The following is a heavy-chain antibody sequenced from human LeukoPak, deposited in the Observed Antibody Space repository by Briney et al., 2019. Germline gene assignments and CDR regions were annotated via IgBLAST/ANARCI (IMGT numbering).Heavy chain of an antibody. J-gene: IGHJ4*02. CDR1: GGSFTGYS. CDR3: ASDALVSAAILFY. Sequence: SETLSLTCAVYGGSFTGYSWTWIRQPPGKGLEWIGDINHSGSTNYNPSLRSRLTISIDTSKNQFSLKLRSVTAADTAMYYCASDALVSAAILFYWGQGTQVTVPS. D-gene: IGHD2-2*02. V-gene: IGHV4-34*01. CDR2: INHSGST.